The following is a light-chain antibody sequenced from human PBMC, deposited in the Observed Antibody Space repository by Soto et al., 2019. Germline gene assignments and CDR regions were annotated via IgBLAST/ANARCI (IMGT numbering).Light chain of an antibody. Sequence: DLQMTQSPSTLSASVGDRVTITCRASQSISTWLAWYQQKPGKAPKLLIYKASNLEGGVPSRFSGSGSGTEFPITINSLQPDDFATYYCQQYNTYPLSFGGGTTVEIK. CDR1: QSISTW. CDR3: QQYNTYPLS. CDR2: KAS. J-gene: IGKJ4*01. V-gene: IGKV1-5*03.